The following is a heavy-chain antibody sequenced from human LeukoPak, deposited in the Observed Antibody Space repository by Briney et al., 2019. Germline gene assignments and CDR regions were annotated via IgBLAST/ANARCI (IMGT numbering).Heavy chain of an antibody. V-gene: IGHV1-69-2*01. CDR2: VDPEDGET. J-gene: IGHJ6*03. Sequence: ASVKVSCKVSGYTFTDYYMHWVQQAPGKGLEWMGLVDPEDGETIYAEKFQGGVTITADTSTDTAYMELSSLRSEDTAVYYCATDVHIVVVPAARLYYYYYYMDVWGKGTTVTVSS. CDR3: ATDVHIVVVPAARLYYYYYYMDV. D-gene: IGHD2-2*01. CDR1: GYTFTDYY.